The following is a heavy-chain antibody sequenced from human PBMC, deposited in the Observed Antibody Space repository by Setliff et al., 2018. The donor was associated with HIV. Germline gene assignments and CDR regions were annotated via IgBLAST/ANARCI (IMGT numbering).Heavy chain of an antibody. D-gene: IGHD3-16*02. CDR3: AREGNYIWGNYHYTLGY. Sequence: SETLSLTCTVSGGSISSGDYYWSWIRQPPGKGLEWIGYIYYSGSTYYNPSLKSRVTISVDTSKNQFSLKLSSVTAADTAVYYCAREGNYIWGNYHYTLGYWGQGTLVTVSS. J-gene: IGHJ4*02. V-gene: IGHV4-30-4*08. CDR1: GGSISSGDYY. CDR2: IYYSGST.